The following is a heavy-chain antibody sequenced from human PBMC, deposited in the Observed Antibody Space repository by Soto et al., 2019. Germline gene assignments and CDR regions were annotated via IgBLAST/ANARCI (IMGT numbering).Heavy chain of an antibody. CDR2: ISYDGNKK. D-gene: IGHD3-10*01. CDR3: ARDYGSFTYYFYGMDV. Sequence: VHLVESGGGVVQPGRSLRLSCAASGFTSSSYTMHWVRQAPGKGLECVAIISYDGNKKYYADSVKGRFTISRDNSKNTLFLQMNSLRTEDTAVYYCARDYGSFTYYFYGMDVWGQGTTVTVSS. J-gene: IGHJ6*02. V-gene: IGHV3-30-3*01. CDR1: GFTSSSYT.